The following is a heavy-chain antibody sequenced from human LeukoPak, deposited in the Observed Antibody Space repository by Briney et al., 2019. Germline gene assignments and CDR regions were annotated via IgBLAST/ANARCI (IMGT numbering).Heavy chain of an antibody. D-gene: IGHD2-2*01. J-gene: IGHJ5*02. CDR3: ARGGRIVVVPAAINWFDP. CDR2: INHSGST. CDR1: GGSLSGYY. Sequence: SETLSLTCAVYGGSLSGYYWSWIRQPPGKGLEWIGEINHSGSTNYNPSLKSRVTISVDTSKNQFSLKLSSVTAADTAVYYCARGGRIVVVPAAINWFDPWGQGTLVTVSS. V-gene: IGHV4-34*01.